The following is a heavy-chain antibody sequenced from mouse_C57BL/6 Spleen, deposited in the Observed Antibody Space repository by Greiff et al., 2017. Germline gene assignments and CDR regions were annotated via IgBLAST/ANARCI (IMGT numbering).Heavy chain of an antibody. CDR2: IYPGDGDT. D-gene: IGHD1-1*01. J-gene: IGHJ4*01. CDR3: ARYFVTTVVGNAMDY. V-gene: IGHV1-80*01. CDR1: GYAFSSYW. Sequence: QVQLKESGAELVKPGASVKISCKASGYAFSSYWMNWVKQRPGKGLEWIGQIYPGDGDTNYNGKFKGKATLTADKSSSTAYMQLSSLTSEDAAVYCCARYFVTTVVGNAMDYWGQGTSVTVSS.